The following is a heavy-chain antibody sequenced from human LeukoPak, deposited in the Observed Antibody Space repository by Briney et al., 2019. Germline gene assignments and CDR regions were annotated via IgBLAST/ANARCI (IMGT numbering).Heavy chain of an antibody. CDR3: AKQDHWSYAFNS. CDR2: ISANNDHT. D-gene: IGHD1-7*01. Sequence: ASVKVSCTASGDTFTNYGISWVRQAPGRGLEWMGWISANNDHTYYSQKFQGRVTMTTDTATSTAYMELRSLESDDTAVFYCAKQDHWSYAFNSWGQGTLVTVSS. J-gene: IGHJ4*02. CDR1: GDTFTNYG. V-gene: IGHV1-18*01.